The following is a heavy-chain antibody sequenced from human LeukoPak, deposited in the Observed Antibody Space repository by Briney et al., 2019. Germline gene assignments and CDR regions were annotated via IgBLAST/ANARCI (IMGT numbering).Heavy chain of an antibody. D-gene: IGHD3-16*01. CDR1: GYTFTSYG. V-gene: IGHV1-18*01. J-gene: IGHJ4*02. CDR3: ARSSGLQRPDFGVDY. Sequence: ASVKVSCKASGYTFTSYGISWVRQAPGQGLEWMGWISAYNGNTNYAQKLQGRVTMTTDTSTSTAYMELRSLRSDDTAVYYCARSSGLQRPDFGVDYWGQGTLVTVSS. CDR2: ISAYNGNT.